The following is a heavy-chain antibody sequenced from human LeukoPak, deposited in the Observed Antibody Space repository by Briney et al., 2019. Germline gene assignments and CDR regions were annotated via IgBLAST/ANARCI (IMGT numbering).Heavy chain of an antibody. J-gene: IGHJ5*02. D-gene: IGHD4-23*01. Sequence: SRTLSLTCAISGDSVPSTSAAWNWIRQSPSRGLEWLGRTYYRSRWYNDYAVSVKSRITINPDTSKNQFSLHLNSVTPEDTAVYYCTKLHGSWGQGTLVTVAS. V-gene: IGHV6-1*01. CDR3: TKLHGS. CDR2: TYYRSRWYN. CDR1: GDSVPSTSAA.